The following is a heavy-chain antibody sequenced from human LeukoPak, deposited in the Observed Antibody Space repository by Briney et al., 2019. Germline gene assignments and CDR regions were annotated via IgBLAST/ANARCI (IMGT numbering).Heavy chain of an antibody. J-gene: IGHJ4*02. D-gene: IGHD3-10*01. CDR3: ARLYYGSRSYTNYYFNY. CDR2: IYYSGST. Sequence: SETLTLTCTVSGGSISSYYWSWIRQPPGKGLEWIGYIYYSGSTNYNPSLRSRVTISLDTSKNQFSLKLSSVTAADTAVYYCARLYYGSRSYTNYYFNYWGQGTLVTVSS. CDR1: GGSISSYY. V-gene: IGHV4-59*08.